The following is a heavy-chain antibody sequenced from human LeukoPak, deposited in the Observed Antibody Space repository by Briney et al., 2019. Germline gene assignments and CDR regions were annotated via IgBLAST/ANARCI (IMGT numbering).Heavy chain of an antibody. D-gene: IGHD4-11*01. CDR2: ISAYNGNT. J-gene: IGHJ5*02. CDR3: ARDLSSWRDDYSNH. Sequence: ASVKVSCTASGYTFTSYGISWVRQAPGQGLEWMGWISAYNGNTNYAQKLQGRVTMTTDTSTSTAYMELRSLRSDDTAVYYCARDLSSWRDDYSNHWGQGTLVTVSS. V-gene: IGHV1-18*01. CDR1: GYTFTSYG.